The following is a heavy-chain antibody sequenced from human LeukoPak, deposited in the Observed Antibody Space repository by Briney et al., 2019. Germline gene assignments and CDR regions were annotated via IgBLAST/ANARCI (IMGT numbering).Heavy chain of an antibody. D-gene: IGHD2-2*01. J-gene: IGHJ3*01. CDR3: ARQKCTSASCLTKNAFDV. V-gene: IGHV4-4*09. CDR1: GSISSYY. CDR2: IYTSGTT. Sequence: SETLSLTCTVSGSISSYYWSWIRQPPGKGLEWIGYIYTSGTTNYNPSLKSRVTISVDTSKNQFSPDLSSVTAADSAVYYCARQKCTSASCLTKNAFDVWGQGTMVTVSS.